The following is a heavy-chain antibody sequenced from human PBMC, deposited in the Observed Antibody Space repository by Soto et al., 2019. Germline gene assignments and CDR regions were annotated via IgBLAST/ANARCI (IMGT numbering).Heavy chain of an antibody. CDR3: ARELGCFDL. Sequence: QVQLVESGGGLVKPGGSLRLSCAASGFTFSDYYMTWIRQAPGKGLEWISYISSSGSSSSIIYYADSVKGRFTISRDNAKNSLYLQMSSLTAEDTAVYYCARELGCFDLWGRGTLVTVSS. J-gene: IGHJ2*01. V-gene: IGHV3-11*01. CDR1: GFTFSDYY. CDR2: ISSSGSSSSII.